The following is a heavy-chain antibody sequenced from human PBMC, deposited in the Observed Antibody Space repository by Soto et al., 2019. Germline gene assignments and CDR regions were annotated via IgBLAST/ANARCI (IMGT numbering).Heavy chain of an antibody. V-gene: IGHV3-21*01. D-gene: IGHD3-16*01. CDR2: ISSSSSYI. J-gene: IGHJ6*02. CDR1: GFTFSSYS. CDR3: ARDGLPTNGLDRVGRFLKGYGMDV. Sequence: PGGSLRLSCAASGFTFSSYSMNWVRQAPGKGLEWVSSISSSSSYIYYADSVKGRFTISRDNAKNSLYLQMNSLRAEDTAVYYCARDGLPTNGLDRVGRFLKGYGMDVWGQGTTVTVS.